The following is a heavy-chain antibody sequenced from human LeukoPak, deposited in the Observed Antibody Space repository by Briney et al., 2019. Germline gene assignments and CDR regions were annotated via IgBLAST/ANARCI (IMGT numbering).Heavy chain of an antibody. CDR2: INHSGST. Sequence: PSETLSLTCAVYGGSFSGYYWSWIRQPPGKGLEWIGEINHSGSTNYNPSLKSRVTISVDTSKNQFSLKLSSVTAADTAVYYCARGPLIWFGELSPPLPKEGHGMDVWGQGTTVTVSS. V-gene: IGHV4-34*01. D-gene: IGHD3-10*01. J-gene: IGHJ6*02. CDR1: GGSFSGYY. CDR3: ARGPLIWFGELSPPLPKEGHGMDV.